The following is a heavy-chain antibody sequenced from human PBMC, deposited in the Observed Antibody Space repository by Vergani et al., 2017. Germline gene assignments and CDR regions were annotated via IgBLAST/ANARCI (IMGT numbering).Heavy chain of an antibody. D-gene: IGHD4-17*01. J-gene: IGHJ4*02. V-gene: IGHV1-8*01. CDR3: TRGPPRTLTTDTYYFDH. CDR1: GYTFSDYD. Sequence: QVHLVQSGAEVRKPGASVKLSCKASGYTFSDYDINWVRQASGHGLEWMGWMNPNSGNAGYAQTFQGRVTITKNTSISTAYMELSSLTFDDTAVYYCTRGPPRTLTTDTYYFDHWAQGTLVTVSS. CDR2: MNPNSGNA.